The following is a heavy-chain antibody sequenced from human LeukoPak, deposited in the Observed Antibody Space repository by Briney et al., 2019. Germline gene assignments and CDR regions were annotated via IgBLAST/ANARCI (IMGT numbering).Heavy chain of an antibody. CDR2: ISSSSSYI. D-gene: IGHD4-17*01. CDR1: GFTFSSYS. V-gene: IGHV3-21*01. J-gene: IGHJ3*02. Sequence: GGSLRLSCAASGFTFSSYSMNWVRQAPGKGLEWVSSISSSSSYIYYADSVKGRFTISRDNAKNSLYLQMNSLREEDTAVYYCASYGDYNDAFNIWGQGTMVTVSS. CDR3: ASYGDYNDAFNI.